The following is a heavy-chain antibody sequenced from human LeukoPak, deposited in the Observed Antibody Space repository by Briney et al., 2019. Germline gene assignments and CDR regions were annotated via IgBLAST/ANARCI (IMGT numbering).Heavy chain of an antibody. D-gene: IGHD5-18*01. CDR1: GFTFSSYA. V-gene: IGHV3-23*01. Sequence: PGGSLRLSCAASGFTFSSYAMSWVRQAPGKGLEWASAISGSGGSTYYADSVKGRFTISRDNSKNTLYLQMNSLRAEDTAVYYCARRGYGGFDPWGQGTLVTVSS. CDR3: ARRGYGGFDP. CDR2: ISGSGGST. J-gene: IGHJ5*02.